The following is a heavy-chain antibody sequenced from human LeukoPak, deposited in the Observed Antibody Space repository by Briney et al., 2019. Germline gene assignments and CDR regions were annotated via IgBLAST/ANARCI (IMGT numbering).Heavy chain of an antibody. D-gene: IGHD6-19*01. CDR1: GASINSDRYY. V-gene: IGHV4-39*07. CDR3: ARARWPLAGLFYP. Sequence: SETLSLTCTVSGASINSDRYYWGWIRQPPGKGLDWIGSIYYSGLTIYTPTSKSRVNISLDTSKNQVSLGLSSVTAADTAVYYCARARWPLAGLFYPWGQGTLVTASS. CDR2: IYYSGLT. J-gene: IGHJ5*02.